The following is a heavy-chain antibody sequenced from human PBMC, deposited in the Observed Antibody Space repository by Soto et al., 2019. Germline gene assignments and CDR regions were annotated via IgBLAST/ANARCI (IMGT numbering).Heavy chain of an antibody. D-gene: IGHD6-6*01. CDR3: ARAGLYSSSSAPTD. CDR2: ISYDGSNK. V-gene: IGHV3-30-3*01. J-gene: IGHJ4*02. Sequence: QVQLVESGGGVVQPGWSLRLSCAASGFTFSSYAMHWVRQAPGKGLEWVAVISYDGSNKYYADSVKGRFTISRDNSKNTLYLQMNSLRAEDTAVYYCARAGLYSSSSAPTDWGQGTLVTVSS. CDR1: GFTFSSYA.